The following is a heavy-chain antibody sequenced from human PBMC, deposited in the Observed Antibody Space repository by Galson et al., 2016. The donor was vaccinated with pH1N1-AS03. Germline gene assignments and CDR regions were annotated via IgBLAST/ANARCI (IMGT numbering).Heavy chain of an antibody. D-gene: IGHD2-2*01. V-gene: IGHV3-53*01. CDR2: IYGGGDT. Sequence: SLRLSCAASGFTINNNYMSWVRQAPGKGLEWVSVIYGGGDTFYADSVKGRFTISRDNSKNTVYLQMNSLRVEDTAVYYCARSPGYQLLPPFDPWGQGSLATVSS. CDR3: ARSPGYQLLPPFDP. CDR1: GFTINNNY. J-gene: IGHJ5*02.